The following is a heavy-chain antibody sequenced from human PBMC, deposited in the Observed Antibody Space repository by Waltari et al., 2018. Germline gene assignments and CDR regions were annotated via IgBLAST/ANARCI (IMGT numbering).Heavy chain of an antibody. CDR1: GFTFSSYS. CDR3: ARKGIEGGWFDY. V-gene: IGHV3-48*04. J-gene: IGHJ4*02. Sequence: EVQLVESGGGLVQPGGSLRLSCAASGFTFSSYSMNWVRQAPGKGLEWVSYISSSSTIYYADSVKGRFTISRDNAKNSLYLQMNSLRAEDTAVYYCARKGIEGGWFDYWGQGTLVTVSS. CDR2: ISSSSTI. D-gene: IGHD6-19*01.